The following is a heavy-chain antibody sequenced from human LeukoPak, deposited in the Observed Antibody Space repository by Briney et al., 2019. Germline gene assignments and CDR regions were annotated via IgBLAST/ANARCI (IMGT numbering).Heavy chain of an antibody. V-gene: IGHV3-23*01. D-gene: IGHD4-17*01. CDR2: ISGSDYST. CDR1: GFTFSSYA. CDR3: AKLAVTTFHYFDY. Sequence: GGSLRLSCAASGFTFSSYAMSWVRQAPGKGLEWVSAISGSDYSTYYADSVKGRFTISRDTSKNTLYLQMNSLGAEDTAVYYCAKLAVTTFHYFDYWGQGTLVTVSS. J-gene: IGHJ4*02.